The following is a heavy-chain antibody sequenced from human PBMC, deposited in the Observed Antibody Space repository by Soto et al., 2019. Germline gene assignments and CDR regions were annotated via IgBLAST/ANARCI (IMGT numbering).Heavy chain of an antibody. CDR3: ARDGYSGRSDGFDV. V-gene: IGHV3-30-3*01. Sequence: QVQLVESGGGVVQPGRSLRLSCAGSAFTFNAYTMHWARQPPGKGLEWVAVISYDGNSERYTDPVKGRFTVSRDNSKSILYLQLNSLISENTAVYYCARDGYSGRSDGFDVWGQGTMVTVSS. D-gene: IGHD5-12*01. CDR2: ISYDGNSE. J-gene: IGHJ3*01. CDR1: AFTFNAYT.